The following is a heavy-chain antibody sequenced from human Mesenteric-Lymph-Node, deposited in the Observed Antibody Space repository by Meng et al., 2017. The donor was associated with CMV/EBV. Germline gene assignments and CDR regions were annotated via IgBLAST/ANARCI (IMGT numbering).Heavy chain of an antibody. D-gene: IGHD3-3*01. CDR3: ARERATYDFWSGYYRLDY. V-gene: IGHV3-7*01. CDR2: IKEDGSEK. CDR1: GFTFSNYW. J-gene: IGHJ4*02. Sequence: GESLKISCAASGFTFSNYWMSWVRQAPGKGLEWVANIKEDGSEKYYVDSVKGRFTISRDNAKNSLYLQMSSLRAEDTAVYYCARERATYDFWSGYYRLDYWGQGTLVTV.